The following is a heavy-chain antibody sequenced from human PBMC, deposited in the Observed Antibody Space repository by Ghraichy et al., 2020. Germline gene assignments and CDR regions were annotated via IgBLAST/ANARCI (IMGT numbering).Heavy chain of an antibody. Sequence: SETLSLTCTVSGGSISSSSYYWGWIRQPPGKGLEWIGSIYYSGSTYYNPSLKSRVTISVATSKNQFSLKLSSVTAADTAVYYCARHDVEAATPSCFDYWGQGTLVTVSS. D-gene: IGHD2-15*01. CDR2: IYYSGST. CDR1: GGSISSSSYY. CDR3: ARHDVEAATPSCFDY. J-gene: IGHJ4*02. V-gene: IGHV4-39*01.